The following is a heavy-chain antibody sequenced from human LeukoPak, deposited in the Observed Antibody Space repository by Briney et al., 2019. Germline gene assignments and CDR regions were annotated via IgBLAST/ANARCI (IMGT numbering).Heavy chain of an antibody. J-gene: IGHJ4*02. CDR1: GYTFTGYY. Sequence: ASVKVSCKASGYTFTGYYMHWVRQAPGQGLEWMGWINPNSGGTNYAQKFRGRVTMTRDTSISTAYMELSRLRSDDTAVYYCARDRYSSSVFDYWGQGTLVTVSS. CDR3: ARDRYSSSVFDY. D-gene: IGHD6-6*01. V-gene: IGHV1-2*02. CDR2: INPNSGGT.